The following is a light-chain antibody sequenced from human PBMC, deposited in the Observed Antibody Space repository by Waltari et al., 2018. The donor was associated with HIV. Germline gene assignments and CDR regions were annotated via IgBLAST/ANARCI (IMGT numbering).Light chain of an antibody. V-gene: IGLV3-21*02. Sequence: SYVLTQPPSVSVVPGQTARITCGGENIGSYTVHCYPQRQGQAPVVVVNDASDRPSGIPERFSGSNSGNTATLTISRVEAGDEADYYCQVWDNNSDQGVFGGGTNLTVL. CDR2: DAS. CDR1: NIGSYT. CDR3: QVWDNNSDQGV. J-gene: IGLJ3*02.